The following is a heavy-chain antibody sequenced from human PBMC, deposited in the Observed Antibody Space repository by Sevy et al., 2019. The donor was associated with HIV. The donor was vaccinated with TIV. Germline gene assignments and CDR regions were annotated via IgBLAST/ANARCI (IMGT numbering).Heavy chain of an antibody. CDR1: GFTFSYFS. CDR3: ALERLSSDVAEYFEN. V-gene: IGHV3-30-3*01. D-gene: IGHD1-1*01. J-gene: IGHJ1*01. CDR2: ISYDGSNK. Sequence: GGSLRLSCAASGFTFSYFSMHWVRQAPGKGLEWVATISYDGSNKHYADSVKGRFTISRDNSENALYLQMNSLRAEDTAVYFCALERLSSDVAEYFENWGQGTLVTVSS.